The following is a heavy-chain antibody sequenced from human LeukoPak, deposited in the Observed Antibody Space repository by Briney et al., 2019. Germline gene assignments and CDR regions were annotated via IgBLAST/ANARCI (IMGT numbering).Heavy chain of an antibody. J-gene: IGHJ6*01. Sequence: PGRSLRLACAASGFTFSSYGMHWVRQAPGKGLEWVAVIWYDGSNKYYADSVKGRFTISRDNSKNTLYLQMNSLRAEDTSVYYCATTVSYYYGMDVWGQRTTVTVSS. V-gene: IGHV3-33*01. D-gene: IGHD1-14*01. CDR3: ATTVSYYYGMDV. CDR1: GFTFSSYG. CDR2: IWYDGSNK.